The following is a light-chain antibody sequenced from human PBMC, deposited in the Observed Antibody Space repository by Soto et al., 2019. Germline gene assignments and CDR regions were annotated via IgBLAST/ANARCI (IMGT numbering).Light chain of an antibody. Sequence: EIVLTQSPGTLSLSPGERATLSCRASQSVSSIYLAWYHQKPGQAPRLLIYGASSRPTGIPDRFSGSGSGTDFTLTISRLEPEDFAVYYCQRYGSSALTFGGGTKVEIK. CDR3: QRYGSSALT. CDR1: QSVSSIY. V-gene: IGKV3-20*01. CDR2: GAS. J-gene: IGKJ4*01.